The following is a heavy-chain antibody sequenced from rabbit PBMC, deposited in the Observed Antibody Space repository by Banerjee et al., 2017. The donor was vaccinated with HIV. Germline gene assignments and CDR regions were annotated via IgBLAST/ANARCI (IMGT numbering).Heavy chain of an antibody. CDR2: IGTADGNT. CDR1: GFSFSSVYD. Sequence: QEQLVESGGDLVKPGASLTLTCTASGFSFSSVYDMCWVRQAPGKGLEWIACIGTADGNTFYANWAKGRFTISKTPSTTVTLQMTSLTAADTATYFCARRYDSSGWGYYFNLWGPGPSSPS. J-gene: IGHJ4*01. V-gene: IGHV1S45*01. CDR3: ARRYDSSGWGYYFNL. D-gene: IGHD4-1*01.